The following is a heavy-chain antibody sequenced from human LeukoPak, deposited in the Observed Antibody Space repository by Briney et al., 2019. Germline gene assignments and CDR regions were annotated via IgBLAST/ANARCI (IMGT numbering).Heavy chain of an antibody. Sequence: SETLSLTCTVFGGSISTNYWSWIRQPPGKGLEWIGYIYYSGRTNYNPSLKSRVTISIDTSKNQFSLKLSSVTAADTAVYYCARGKRGKSSSLYNWFDPWGQGTLVTVSS. V-gene: IGHV4-59*01. J-gene: IGHJ5*02. CDR3: ARGKRGKSSSLYNWFDP. D-gene: IGHD1-26*01. CDR1: GGSISTNY. CDR2: IYYSGRT.